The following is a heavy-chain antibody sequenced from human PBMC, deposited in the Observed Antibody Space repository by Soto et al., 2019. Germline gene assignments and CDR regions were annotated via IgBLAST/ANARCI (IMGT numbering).Heavy chain of an antibody. CDR2: IYYSGST. J-gene: IGHJ3*02. D-gene: IGHD3-10*01. CDR1: GGSISSDY. CDR3: AKGGSGSYSNAFDI. V-gene: IGHV4-59*01. Sequence: SETLSLTCTVSGGSISSDYWSWIRQPPGKGLEWIGYIYYSGSTNYNPSLKSRVTISVDTSKNQFSLKLSSVTAADTAVYYCAKGGSGSYSNAFDIWGQGTMVTVSS.